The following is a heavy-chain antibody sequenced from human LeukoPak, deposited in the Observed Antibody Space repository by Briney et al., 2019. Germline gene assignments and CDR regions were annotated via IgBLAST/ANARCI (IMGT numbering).Heavy chain of an antibody. CDR2: INPNSGGT. CDR3: ARGYCSGSSCYSVENWFDP. V-gene: IGHV1-2*06. CDR1: GGTFSSYA. J-gene: IGHJ5*02. D-gene: IGHD2-15*01. Sequence: ASVKISCKASGGTFSSYAISWVRQAPGQGLEWMGRINPNSGGTNYAQKFQGRVTMTRDTSISTAYMELSRLRSDDTAVYYCARGYCSGSSCYSVENWFDPWGQGTLVTVSS.